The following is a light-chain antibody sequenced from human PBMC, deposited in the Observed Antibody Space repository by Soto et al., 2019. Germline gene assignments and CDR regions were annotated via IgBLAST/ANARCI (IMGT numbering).Light chain of an antibody. CDR3: QQYNNWPPWT. CDR2: GAS. Sequence: EIVLTQSPGTLSLSPGERATLSCRASQSVSSSYLAWYQQKPGQAPRLLLYGASSRATGIPDRFSGSGSGTDFTLTITNLQSEDFAVYYCQQYNNWPPWTFGQGTKVDIK. V-gene: IGKV3-20*01. CDR1: QSVSSSY. J-gene: IGKJ1*01.